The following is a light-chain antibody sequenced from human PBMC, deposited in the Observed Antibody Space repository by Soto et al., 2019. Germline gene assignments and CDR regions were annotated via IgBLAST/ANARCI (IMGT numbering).Light chain of an antibody. CDR3: QQYGSSPALT. J-gene: IGKJ4*01. CDR1: ESVRSN. V-gene: IGKV3-20*01. Sequence: EIVLTQSPGTLSLSPGERATLYCRASESVRSNLGWYQQKPGQAPRLLIYGASTRATGIPARFSGSGSGTEFTLTISRLEPEDFAVYYCQQYGSSPALTFGGGTKVDIK. CDR2: GAS.